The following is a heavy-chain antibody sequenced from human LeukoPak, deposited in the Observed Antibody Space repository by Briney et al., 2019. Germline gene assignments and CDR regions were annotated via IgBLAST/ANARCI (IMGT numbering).Heavy chain of an antibody. V-gene: IGHV4-4*02. CDR1: GVSISSSNW. Sequence: SETLSLTCAVSGVSISSSNWWSWVRQPPGKGLEWIGYIYYGGSTTYNPSLKSRVTISVDTSKNQFSLKLSSVTAADTAVYYCARSYYDSSGYYYFYYGMDVWGQGTTVTVSS. CDR3: ARSYYDSSGYYYFYYGMDV. J-gene: IGHJ6*02. CDR2: IYYGGST. D-gene: IGHD3-22*01.